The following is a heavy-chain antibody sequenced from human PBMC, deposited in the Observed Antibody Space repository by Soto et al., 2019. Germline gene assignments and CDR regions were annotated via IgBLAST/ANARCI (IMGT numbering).Heavy chain of an antibody. CDR3: AKDSDVVVVAATKEDAFDI. D-gene: IGHD2-15*01. J-gene: IGHJ3*02. CDR1: GYTFTSYG. V-gene: IGHV1-18*01. CDR2: ISAYNGNT. Sequence: ASVKVSCKASGYTFTSYGISWVRQAPGQGLEWMGWISAYNGNTNYAQKLQGRVTMTTDTSTSTAYMELRSLRSDDTAVYYCAKDSDVVVVAATKEDAFDIWGQGTMVTVSS.